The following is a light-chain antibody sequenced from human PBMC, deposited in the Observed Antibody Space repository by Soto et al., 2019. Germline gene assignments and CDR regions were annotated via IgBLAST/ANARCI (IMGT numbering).Light chain of an antibody. Sequence: QLVLTQPPSASGTPGQRVTISCSGSSSNIGSNPVNWYQQLPGTAPKLLIYSNNQRPSGVPDRFSGSKSGTSASLAISGLQSEDEADYYCAAWDDTLNGPVFGGGTKLTV. V-gene: IGLV1-44*01. CDR1: SSNIGSNP. CDR3: AAWDDTLNGPV. J-gene: IGLJ3*02. CDR2: SNN.